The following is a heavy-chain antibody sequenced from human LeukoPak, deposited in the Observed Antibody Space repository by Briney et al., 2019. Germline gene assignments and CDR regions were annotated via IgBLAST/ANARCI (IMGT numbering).Heavy chain of an antibody. D-gene: IGHD3-10*01. CDR3: ASILLWFVYDY. CDR2: ISSSGSTI. J-gene: IGHJ4*02. Sequence: GGALRLSCAASGFTFSSYEMNWVGQAPGTGLEWVSYISSSGSTIYYADSVKGRFTISRDNPKKTLYMQMDSLSAEDTAVYYCASILLWFVYDYWGQGTLVTVSS. CDR1: GFTFSSYE. V-gene: IGHV3-48*03.